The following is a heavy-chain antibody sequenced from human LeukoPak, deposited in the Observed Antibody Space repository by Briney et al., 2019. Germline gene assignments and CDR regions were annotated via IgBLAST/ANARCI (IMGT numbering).Heavy chain of an antibody. CDR2: IYPDDSDT. Sequence: GESLKISCKGSGYSFTNYWIGWVRQMPGKGLEWMGSIYPDDSDTRYSPSFRGQVTISADKSISTAYLQWSRLKASDTAMYYCARTLGAVPEYFQHWGKGTLVTVPS. J-gene: IGHJ1*01. CDR1: GYSFTNYW. V-gene: IGHV5-51*01. D-gene: IGHD6-13*01. CDR3: ARTLGAVPEYFQH.